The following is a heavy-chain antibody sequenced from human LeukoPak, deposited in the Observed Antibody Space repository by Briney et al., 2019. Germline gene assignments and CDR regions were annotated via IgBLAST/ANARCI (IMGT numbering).Heavy chain of an antibody. J-gene: IGHJ6*03. Sequence: ASVKVSCKASGYTFTGYYMHWVRQAPGQGLEWMGWINPNSGGTNYAQKFQGRVTMTRDTSISTAYMELSSLRSEDTAVYYCASVWFGELFSSYYYYYMDVWGKGTTVTVSS. D-gene: IGHD3-10*01. CDR1: GYTFTGYY. CDR3: ASVWFGELFSSYYYYYMDV. V-gene: IGHV1-2*02. CDR2: INPNSGGT.